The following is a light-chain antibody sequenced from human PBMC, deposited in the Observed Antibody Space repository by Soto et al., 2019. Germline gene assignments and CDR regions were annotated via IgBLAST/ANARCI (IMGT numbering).Light chain of an antibody. CDR3: CSHAGTYNYV. Sequence: QSVLTQPRSVSGSPGQSLTISCTGTSSDVGGYNYVSWYQQYPGQVPKLMIYDVTKRPSGVPDRFSGSKSGNTASLTISGIQAEAVADYYCCSHAGTYNYVCGTGTKVKVL. J-gene: IGLJ1*01. V-gene: IGLV2-11*01. CDR2: DVT. CDR1: SSDVGGYNY.